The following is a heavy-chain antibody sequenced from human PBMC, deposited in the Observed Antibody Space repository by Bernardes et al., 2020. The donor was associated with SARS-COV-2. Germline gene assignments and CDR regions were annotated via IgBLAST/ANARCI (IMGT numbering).Heavy chain of an antibody. J-gene: IGHJ4*02. CDR1: GYSLTEIS. Sequence: SVKVSCKVSGYSLTEISMHWVRQSPGKGLEWLGSFDPEDGETIYAQKFQGRLTMTDDTSTDTAYMELSSLRSEDTAVYYCAASRWLLAFDYWGQGTLATVSS. D-gene: IGHD3-22*01. CDR3: AASRWLLAFDY. V-gene: IGHV1-24*01. CDR2: FDPEDGET.